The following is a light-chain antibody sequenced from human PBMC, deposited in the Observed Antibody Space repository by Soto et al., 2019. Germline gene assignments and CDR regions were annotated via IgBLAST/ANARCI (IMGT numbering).Light chain of an antibody. CDR1: QSVTSSY. CDR3: QQYGSSLFT. J-gene: IGKJ3*01. CDR2: GAS. V-gene: IGKV3-20*01. Sequence: EIVLTQSPGTLSLSPGERATLSCRASQSVTSSYLAWYQQKPGQAPRLLIYGASSRATGIPDRFSGSGSVTEFTLTISRLEPEDFAVYYCQQYGSSLFTFGPGTKVDIK.